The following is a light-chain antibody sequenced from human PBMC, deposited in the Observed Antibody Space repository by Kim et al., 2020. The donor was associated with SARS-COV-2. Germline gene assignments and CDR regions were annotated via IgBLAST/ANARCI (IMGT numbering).Light chain of an antibody. Sequence: SVGDRVTITGRESQSISSYLNWYQQKPGKAPKHLIYAASSLQSGVPSRCSGSGSGTDFNLTISSLQPEDFATYYCQQSYSTPQLNFGGGTKVDIK. CDR1: QSISSY. V-gene: IGKV1-39*01. J-gene: IGKJ4*01. CDR2: AAS. CDR3: QQSYSTPQLN.